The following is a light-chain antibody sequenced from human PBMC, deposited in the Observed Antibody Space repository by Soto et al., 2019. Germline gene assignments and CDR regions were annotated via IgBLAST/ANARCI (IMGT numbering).Light chain of an antibody. CDR1: SSDVGSYDH. Sequence: QSALTQPASVSGSPGQSITISCSGTSSDVGSYDHVAWYQQFPGKTPKLMIYEVSNRPSGVSSRFSGSKSGNTASLTISGLQAGDEADYYCISYTNSSAVVFGGGTKVTVL. J-gene: IGLJ2*01. CDR2: EVS. CDR3: ISYTNSSAVV. V-gene: IGLV2-14*01.